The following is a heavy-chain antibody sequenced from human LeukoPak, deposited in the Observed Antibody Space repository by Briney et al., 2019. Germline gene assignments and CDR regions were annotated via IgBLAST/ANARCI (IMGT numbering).Heavy chain of an antibody. Sequence: SETLSLTCTVSGDSMINNYWTWIRQPAGEGLEWIGQIYSNGYAIYNPSLKSRVTMSVDTSKKQFSLKLNSVTAADTAVYYCAKDWGSSRPFAPWGQGSLVTVSS. J-gene: IGHJ5*02. D-gene: IGHD6-19*01. CDR2: IYSNGYA. CDR3: AKDWGSSRPFAP. V-gene: IGHV4-4*07. CDR1: GDSMINNY.